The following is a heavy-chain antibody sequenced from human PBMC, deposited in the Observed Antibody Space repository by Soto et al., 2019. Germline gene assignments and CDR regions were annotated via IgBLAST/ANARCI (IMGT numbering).Heavy chain of an antibody. J-gene: IGHJ6*02. CDR1: GYTFTSYA. Sequence: GASVKVSCKASGYTFTSYAMHWVRQAPGQRLEWMGWINAGNGNTKYSQKFQGRVTITRDTSASTAYMELSSLRSEDTAVYYCARVRNYGSGSYYNGYYYYGMDVWGQGTTVTVSS. V-gene: IGHV1-3*01. CDR2: INAGNGNT. D-gene: IGHD3-10*01. CDR3: ARVRNYGSGSYYNGYYYYGMDV.